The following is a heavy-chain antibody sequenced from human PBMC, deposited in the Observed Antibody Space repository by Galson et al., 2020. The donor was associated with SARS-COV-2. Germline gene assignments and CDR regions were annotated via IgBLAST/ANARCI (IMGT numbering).Heavy chain of an antibody. CDR3: ASAYDSSGYYHDY. CDR2: IYYSGST. V-gene: IGHV4-39*01. J-gene: IGHJ4*02. Sequence: SETLSLTCTVSGGSISSRSYYWGWIRQPPGKGLEWIGSIYYSGSTYYNPSLKSRVTISVDTSKNQFSLKLSSVTAADTAVYYCASAYDSSGYYHDYWGQGTLVTVSS. D-gene: IGHD3-22*01. CDR1: GGSISSRSYY.